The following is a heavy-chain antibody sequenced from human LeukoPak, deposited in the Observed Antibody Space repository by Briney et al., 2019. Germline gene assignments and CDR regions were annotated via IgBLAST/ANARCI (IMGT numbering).Heavy chain of an antibody. CDR3: AKGIYSSGWSYFDY. D-gene: IGHD6-19*01. V-gene: IGHV3-23*01. CDR2: LSGSGITT. J-gene: IGHJ4*01. CDR1: GFTFSNSA. Sequence: GGSLTLSCAASGFTFSNSAMSWVRQAPGKGLEWVSTLSGSGITTYYADSVKGRFTISRDNSKTTLYLQMNSLTAEDAAVYYCAKGIYSSGWSYFDYWGHGTLVTVSS.